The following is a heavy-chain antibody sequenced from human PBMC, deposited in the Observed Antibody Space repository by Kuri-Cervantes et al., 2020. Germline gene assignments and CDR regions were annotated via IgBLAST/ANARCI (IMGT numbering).Heavy chain of an antibody. J-gene: IGHJ3*02. CDR3: ARSSDYGDYDAFDI. Sequence: SETLSLTCAVSGGSISSSNWWSWVRQPPGKGLEWIGEIYHSGSTNYNPSLTSRVTISVDTSKNQFSLKLSSVTAADTAVYYCARSSDYGDYDAFDIWGQGTMVTVSS. D-gene: IGHD4-17*01. CDR1: GGSISSSNW. CDR2: IYHSGST. V-gene: IGHV4-4*02.